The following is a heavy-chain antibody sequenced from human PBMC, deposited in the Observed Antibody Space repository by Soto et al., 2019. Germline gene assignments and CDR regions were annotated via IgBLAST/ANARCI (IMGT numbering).Heavy chain of an antibody. CDR1: SASISSSNW. J-gene: IGHJ6*03. CDR3: ATVLRDFWSGYYISYMDV. V-gene: IGHV4-4*02. CDR2: IYHSGST. Sequence: SETXSLTCAVSSASISSSNWWSWVRQPPGKGLEWIGEIYHSGSTNYNPSLKSRVTISVDKSKNQFSLKLSSVTAADTAVYYCATVLRDFWSGYYISYMDVWGKGTTVTVSS. D-gene: IGHD3-3*01.